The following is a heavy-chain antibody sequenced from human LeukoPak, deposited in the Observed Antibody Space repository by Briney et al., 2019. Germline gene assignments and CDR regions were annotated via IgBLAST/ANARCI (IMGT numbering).Heavy chain of an antibody. V-gene: IGHV1-46*01. Sequence: ASVKVSCKASGYTFAKFYIHWVRQAPGQGLEWMGIINPSGGTTSYAQKFQGRVSMTRDTSTSTVYMELSSLRSEDTAVYYCARDNRGERTPGWGYGGFDIWGQRTMVSVSS. J-gene: IGHJ3*02. CDR3: ARDNRGERTPGWGYGGFDI. CDR1: GYTFAKFY. CDR2: INPSGGTT. D-gene: IGHD3-16*01.